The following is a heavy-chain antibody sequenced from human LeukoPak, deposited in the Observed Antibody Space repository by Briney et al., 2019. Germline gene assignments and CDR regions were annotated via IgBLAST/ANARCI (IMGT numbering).Heavy chain of an antibody. CDR1: GVSINTCCYY. D-gene: IGHD5-18*01. J-gene: IGHJ4*02. Sequence: TETLSLTCDVSGVSINTCCYYWTWIRQPPGKGLEWIGYKYYSGSTSYNSSLRSRLTISLDSSKNQLSLRLTSVTAADTAVYYCARGRSYGFDFDSWGPGTLVIVSS. CDR2: KYYSGST. CDR3: ARGRSYGFDFDS. V-gene: IGHV4-61*01.